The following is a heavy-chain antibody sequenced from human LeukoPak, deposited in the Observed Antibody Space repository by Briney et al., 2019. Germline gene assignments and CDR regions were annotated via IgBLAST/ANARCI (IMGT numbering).Heavy chain of an antibody. CDR3: ARSLAVAGPYYYYYMDV. CDR1: GGSFSDYY. V-gene: IGHV4-34*01. Sequence: PSETLSLTCAVYGGSFSDYYWSWIRQPPGKGLEWIGEINHSGSTNYNPSLKSRVTISVDTSKNQFSLKLSSVTAADTAVYYCARSLAVAGPYYYYYMDVWGKGTTVTISS. J-gene: IGHJ6*03. CDR2: INHSGST. D-gene: IGHD6-19*01.